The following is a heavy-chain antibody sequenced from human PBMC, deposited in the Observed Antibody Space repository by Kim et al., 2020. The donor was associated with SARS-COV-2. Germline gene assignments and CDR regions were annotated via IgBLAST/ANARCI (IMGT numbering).Heavy chain of an antibody. J-gene: IGHJ4*02. V-gene: IGHV3-30*01. CDR3: VGEDDSFDY. Sequence: FADSVKGRFTISRDNPRNTLYLQMNSLRAEDTAIYYCVGEDDSFDYWGQGTLVTVSS.